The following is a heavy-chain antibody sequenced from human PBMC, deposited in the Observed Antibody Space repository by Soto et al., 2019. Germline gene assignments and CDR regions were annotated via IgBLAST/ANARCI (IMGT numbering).Heavy chain of an antibody. CDR2: ISAYNGNT. V-gene: IGHV1-18*01. Sequence: GAPVKVSSKGSGYTFTGDGISWVRQAPGQGLEWMGWISAYNGNTNYAQKLQGRVTMTTDTSTSTAYMELRSLRSDDTAVYYCARANPYFQHWGQGTLVTVSS. CDR1: GYTFTGDG. CDR3: ARANPYFQH. J-gene: IGHJ1*01.